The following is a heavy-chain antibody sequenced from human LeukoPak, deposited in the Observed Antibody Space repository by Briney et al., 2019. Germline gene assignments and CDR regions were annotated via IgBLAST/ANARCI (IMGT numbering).Heavy chain of an antibody. CDR3: AAAPILRGEGGEHYKYGMDV. Sequence: GSLRLSCAASGFTVSSYYMSWVRQSPGKGLEWIGEIHHNGTRNYNPSLKSRVTISADTFKNHFSLIVTSLTAADTAVYYCAAAPILRGEGGEHYKYGMDVWGQGTTVIVSS. D-gene: IGHD2-2*02. CDR1: GFTVSSYY. J-gene: IGHJ6*02. CDR2: IHHNGTR. V-gene: IGHV4-34*08.